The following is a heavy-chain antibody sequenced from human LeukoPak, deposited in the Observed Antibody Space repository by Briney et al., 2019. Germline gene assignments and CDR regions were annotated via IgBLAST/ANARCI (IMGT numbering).Heavy chain of an antibody. CDR1: GGSISSGSYY. CDR2: IYTSGST. J-gene: IGHJ6*03. D-gene: IGHD2-2*02. CDR3: ARAMGYCSSTSCYNRGVRYYYYYMDV. V-gene: IGHV4-61*02. Sequence: NTSETLSLTCTVSGGSISSGSYYWRWIRQPAGKGLEWIGRIYTSGSTNYNPSLKSRVTISVDTSKNQFSLKLSSVTAADTAVYYCARAMGYCSSTSCYNRGVRYYYYYMDVWGKGTTVTISS.